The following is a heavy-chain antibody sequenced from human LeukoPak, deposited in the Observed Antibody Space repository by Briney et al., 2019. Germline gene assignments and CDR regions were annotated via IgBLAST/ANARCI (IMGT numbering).Heavy chain of an antibody. D-gene: IGHD3-3*01. CDR1: GGSISNYY. CDR3: AGRLLQFSSEY. CDR2: INYGGST. V-gene: IGHV4-59*12. J-gene: IGHJ4*02. Sequence: PSETLSLTCTVSGGSISNYYWSWIRQPPGKGLDWIAYINYGGSTYYNPSLKSRVTISVDTSNNQFFPRLSSVTAADTAVYYCAGRLLQFSSEYWGQGNLVTVSS.